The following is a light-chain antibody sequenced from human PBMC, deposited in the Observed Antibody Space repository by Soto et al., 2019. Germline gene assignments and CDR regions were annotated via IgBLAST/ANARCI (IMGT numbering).Light chain of an antibody. J-gene: IGLJ2*01. CDR1: SSDVGSYNL. Sequence: QSALTQPASVSGSPGQSITISCTGTSSDVGSYNLVSWYQQHPGKAPKVIIYEVIKRPSGVSNRFSGSKSGNTASLTISGLRADDEADYYCSSYTSLNTVIFGGGTKVTVL. CDR2: EVI. V-gene: IGLV2-14*02. CDR3: SSYTSLNTVI.